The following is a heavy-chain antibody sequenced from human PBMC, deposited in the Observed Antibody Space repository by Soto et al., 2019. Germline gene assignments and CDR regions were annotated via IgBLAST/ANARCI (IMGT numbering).Heavy chain of an antibody. CDR2: IIPIFGTA. CDR1: GGTFSSYA. V-gene: IGHV1-69*13. D-gene: IGHD3-3*01. Sequence: SVKVSCKASGGTFSSYAIGWVRQAPGQGLEWMGGIIPIFGTANYAQKFQGRVTITADESTSTAYMELSSLRSEDTAVYYCARELKEASYYDFWSGYPMHYYGMDVWGQGTTVTVSS. CDR3: ARELKEASYYDFWSGYPMHYYGMDV. J-gene: IGHJ6*02.